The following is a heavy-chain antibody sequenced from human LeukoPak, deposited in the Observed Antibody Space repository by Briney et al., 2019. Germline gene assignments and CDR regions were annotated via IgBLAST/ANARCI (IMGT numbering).Heavy chain of an antibody. Sequence: PGGSLRLSCAASGFTFSSYAMSWVRQAPGKGLEWVSAISGSGGSTYYADSVKGRFTISRDNSKNTLYLQMNSLRAEDTAVYYCARDLEPLSWFDPWGQGTLVTVSS. CDR2: ISGSGGST. CDR1: GFTFSSYA. J-gene: IGHJ5*02. CDR3: ARDLEPLSWFDP. D-gene: IGHD5-24*01. V-gene: IGHV3-23*01.